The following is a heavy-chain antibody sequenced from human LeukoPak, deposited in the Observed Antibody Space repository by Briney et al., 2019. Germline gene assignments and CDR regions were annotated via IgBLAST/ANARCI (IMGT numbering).Heavy chain of an antibody. CDR3: ARVRGGYYSDY. CDR2: IKQDGSEK. V-gene: IGHV3-7*01. Sequence: HPGGSLRLSCAASGFTFSTYWMSWVRQAPGKGLEWVANIKQDGSEKDYVDSVKGRFTISRDNAKNSLFMQMNSLRAEDTAMYYCARVRGGYYSDYWGQGSLVTVSS. CDR1: GFTFSTYW. D-gene: IGHD3-16*01. J-gene: IGHJ4*02.